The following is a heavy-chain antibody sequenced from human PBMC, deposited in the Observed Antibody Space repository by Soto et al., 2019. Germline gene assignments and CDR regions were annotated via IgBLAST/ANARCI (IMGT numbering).Heavy chain of an antibody. Sequence: GRSLGLSCAASGFIFSDYSMSWVRQSPGKGLEGVANIKQDGGEEDYVDSVKGRLTISRDNAKNSLYLQMNSLRAEDTAVYYCARVYYECRGPTQYRVFDVWGQG. CDR2: IKQDGGEE. D-gene: IGHD3-22*01. V-gene: IGHV3-7*01. CDR1: GFIFSDYS. CDR3: ARVYYECRGPTQYRVFDV. J-gene: IGHJ3*01.